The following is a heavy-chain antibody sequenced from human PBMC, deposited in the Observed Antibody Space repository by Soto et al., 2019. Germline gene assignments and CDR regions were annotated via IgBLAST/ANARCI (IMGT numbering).Heavy chain of an antibody. V-gene: IGHV3-23*01. Sequence: EVQLLESGGGLVQPGGSLSLSCAASAFTFNNYAMSWVRQAPGKGLEWVSGIGGSGRTTYYADSVKGRFTISRDNSNNTLFLQMNSLRAEDTTVYYCAKSRYSDSSGDFYDYWGQGTLVTVSS. D-gene: IGHD3-22*01. CDR1: AFTFNNYA. J-gene: IGHJ4*02. CDR3: AKSRYSDSSGDFYDY. CDR2: IGGSGRTT.